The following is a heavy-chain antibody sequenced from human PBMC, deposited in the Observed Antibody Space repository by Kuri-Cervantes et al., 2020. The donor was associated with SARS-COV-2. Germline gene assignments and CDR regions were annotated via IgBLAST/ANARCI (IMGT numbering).Heavy chain of an antibody. Sequence: GGSLRLSCEASGFTFSSYAMHWVRQAPGKGLEWVAVISYDGSNKYYADSVKGRFTISRDNSKNTLYLQMNSLRAEDTAVYYCARSGGPGGIQLWLVPLNYWGQGTLVTVSS. CDR1: GFTFSSYA. D-gene: IGHD5-18*01. J-gene: IGHJ4*02. V-gene: IGHV3-30*04. CDR3: ARSGGPGGIQLWLVPLNY. CDR2: ISYDGSNK.